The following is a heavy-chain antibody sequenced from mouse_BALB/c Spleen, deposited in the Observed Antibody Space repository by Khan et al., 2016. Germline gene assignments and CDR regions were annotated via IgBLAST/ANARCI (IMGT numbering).Heavy chain of an antibody. CDR3: ARYRYYYGSSRYFDV. CDR1: GYTFTNYG. D-gene: IGHD1-1*01. V-gene: IGHV9-3-1*01. J-gene: IGHJ1*01. Sequence: QIQLVQSGPELKKPGKTVKISCKASGYTFTNYGMNWVKQAPGKGLKWMGWINTYSGESTYADDFKGRFAFSLETSANTAYLQINNLKNEDTDTXFCARYRYYYGSSRYFDVWGAGTTVTVSS. CDR2: INTYSGES.